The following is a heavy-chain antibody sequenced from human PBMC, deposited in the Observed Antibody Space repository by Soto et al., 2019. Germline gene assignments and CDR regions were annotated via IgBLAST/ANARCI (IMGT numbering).Heavy chain of an antibody. J-gene: IGHJ4*02. CDR1: GFTFTSSA. Sequence: QMQLVQSGPEVKKPGTSVKVSCKASGFTFTSSAVQWVRQARGQRLEWIGWIVVGSGNTNYAQKFQERVTITRDMSTSTAYMELSSLRSEDTAVYYCAADHGSGWSFDYWGQGTLVTVSS. D-gene: IGHD6-19*01. CDR3: AADHGSGWSFDY. V-gene: IGHV1-58*01. CDR2: IVVGSGNT.